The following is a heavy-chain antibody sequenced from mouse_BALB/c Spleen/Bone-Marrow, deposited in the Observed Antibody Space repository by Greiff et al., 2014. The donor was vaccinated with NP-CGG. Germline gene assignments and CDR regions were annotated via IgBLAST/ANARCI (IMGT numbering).Heavy chain of an antibody. CDR2: INPGSGYT. D-gene: IGHD1-1*01. Sequence: VQLQQSGAELARPGASVQMSCKASGSTFTNYTMHWIKQRPGQGLEWIGYINPGSGYTNYNQKFKVKATLTADKSSSTAYMQLSSLTSEASAVYYCARGHYGSSYSAVDYWGQGTSVTVSS. CDR1: GSTFTNYT. J-gene: IGHJ4*01. V-gene: IGHV1-4*01. CDR3: ARGHYGSSYSAVDY.